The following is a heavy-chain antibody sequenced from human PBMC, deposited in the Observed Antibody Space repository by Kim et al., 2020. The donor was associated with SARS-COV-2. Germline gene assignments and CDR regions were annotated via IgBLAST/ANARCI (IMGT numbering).Heavy chain of an antibody. D-gene: IGHD2-2*01. J-gene: IGHJ1*01. Sequence: GGSLRLSCAASGFTFSSYAMHWVRQAPGKGLEWVAVISYDGSNKYYADSVKGRFTISRDNSKNTLYLQMNSLRAEDTAVYYCAREDIVVVPAATSYFQHWGQGTLVTVSS. CDR2: ISYDGSNK. CDR1: GFTFSSYA. V-gene: IGHV3-30*04. CDR3: AREDIVVVPAATSYFQH.